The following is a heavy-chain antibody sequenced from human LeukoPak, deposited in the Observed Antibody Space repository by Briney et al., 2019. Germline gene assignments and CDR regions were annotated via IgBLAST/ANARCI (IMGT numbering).Heavy chain of an antibody. Sequence: ASVKVSCKASGYTFTSYDINWVRQAPGQGLECMGWMNPNSGNTGYAQKLQGRVTMTTDTSTSTAYMKLRSLRSDDTAVYYCARAGSLLLWFGESPPDAFDIWGQGTMVTDSS. J-gene: IGHJ3*02. CDR2: MNPNSGNT. CDR3: ARAGSLLLWFGESPPDAFDI. V-gene: IGHV1-8*02. CDR1: GYTFTSYD. D-gene: IGHD3-10*01.